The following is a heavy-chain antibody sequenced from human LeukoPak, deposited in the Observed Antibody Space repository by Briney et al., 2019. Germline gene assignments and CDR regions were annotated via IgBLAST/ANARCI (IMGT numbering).Heavy chain of an antibody. CDR2: ISGSGGST. J-gene: IGHJ3*02. Sequence: GGSLRLSCAASGFTFSSYAMSWVRQAPGKGLEWVSAISGSGGSTYYADSVKGRFTISRDNSKNTLYLQMNSLRAEDTAVYYCASRIEYSSSSGIGHAFDIWGQGTMVTVSS. V-gene: IGHV3-23*01. D-gene: IGHD6-6*01. CDR1: GFTFSSYA. CDR3: ASRIEYSSSSGIGHAFDI.